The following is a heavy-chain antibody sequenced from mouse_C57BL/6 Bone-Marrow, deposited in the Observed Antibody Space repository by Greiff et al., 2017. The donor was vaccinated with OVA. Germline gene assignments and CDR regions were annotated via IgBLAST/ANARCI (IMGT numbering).Heavy chain of an antibody. CDR2: ISSGGSYT. CDR3: ARHYYGSSYY. J-gene: IGHJ2*01. Sequence: EVMLVESGGDLVKPGGSLKLSCVASGFTFSSYGMSWVRQTPDKRLEWVATISSGGSYTYYPASVKGRFTITRDNAKNTLYLQMSSLKSEDTAMYYCARHYYGSSYYWGQGTTLTVSS. CDR1: GFTFSSYG. V-gene: IGHV5-6*01. D-gene: IGHD1-1*01.